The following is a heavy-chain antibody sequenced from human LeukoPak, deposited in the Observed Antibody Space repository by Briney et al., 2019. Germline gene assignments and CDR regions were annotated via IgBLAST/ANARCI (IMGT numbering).Heavy chain of an antibody. D-gene: IGHD6-19*01. CDR3: ARGHCSSGWFDY. CDR2: INPNSGGT. J-gene: IGHJ4*02. CDR1: GYTFTGYY. V-gene: IGHV1-2*02. Sequence: ASVKVSCKASGYTFTGYYMHWVRQAPGQGLEWMGWINPNSGGTNYAQKLQGRVTMTTDTSTSTAYMELRSLRSDDTAVYYCARGHCSSGWFDYWGQGTLVTVSS.